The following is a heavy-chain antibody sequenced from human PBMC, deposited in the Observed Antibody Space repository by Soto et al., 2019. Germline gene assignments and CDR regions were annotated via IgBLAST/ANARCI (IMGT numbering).Heavy chain of an antibody. CDR3: ARDSRNYYYDMDV. J-gene: IGHJ6*03. CDR1: GFTFSSYN. CDR2: ISLSSSTI. Sequence: EVQLVESGGGLVQPGGSLRLSCAASGFTFSSYNMNWVRQAPWKGLEWISDISLSSSTIFYADSVKGRFTISRDNAKNSLYLQMNSLRAEDTAVYYCARDSRNYYYDMDVWGKGTTVTVSS. V-gene: IGHV3-48*01.